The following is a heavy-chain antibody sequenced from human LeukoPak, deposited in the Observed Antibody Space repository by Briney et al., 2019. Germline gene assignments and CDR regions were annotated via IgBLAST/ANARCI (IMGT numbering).Heavy chain of an antibody. CDR3: AKDVVDNAMTTPWYFDL. Sequence: GRSLRLSCAASGFTFSGYAMSWVSQAPGKGMEWFSAIGGSGDSTYYADSVRGRFTISRDNSENTVYLQMNSLRAEDTAIYYCAKDVVDNAMTTPWYFDLWGRGTLVTVSS. D-gene: IGHD2-21*01. CDR2: IGGSGDST. V-gene: IGHV3-23*01. CDR1: GFTFSGYA. J-gene: IGHJ2*01.